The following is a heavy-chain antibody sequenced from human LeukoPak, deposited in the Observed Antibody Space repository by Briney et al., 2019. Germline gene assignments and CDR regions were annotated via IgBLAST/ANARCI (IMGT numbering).Heavy chain of an antibody. CDR2: ISGSDGST. V-gene: IGHV3-23*01. CDR3: AKGRGYCTGGSCYSDY. D-gene: IGHD2-15*01. Sequence: GGSLRLSCTASGFTFSNDAMSWVRQAPGKGLEWVSTISGSDGSTYYADSVKGRFTISRDNSKNTLYLQMNSLRVEDTAIYYCAKGRGYCTGGSCYSDYWGQGTLVTVSS. CDR1: GFTFSNDA. J-gene: IGHJ4*02.